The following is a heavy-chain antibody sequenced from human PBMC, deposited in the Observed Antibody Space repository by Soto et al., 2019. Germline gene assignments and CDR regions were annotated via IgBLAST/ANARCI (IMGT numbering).Heavy chain of an antibody. J-gene: IGHJ5*02. CDR3: ARRYRRDGYNINWFDP. CDR1: GFTVSSNY. D-gene: IGHD5-12*01. Sequence: EVQLVESGGGLIQPGGSLRLSCAASGFTVSSNYMSWVRQAPGKGLEWVSVIYSGGSTYYADSVKGRFTISRDNSKNTLYLQMTRLRAEDTAVYYCARRYRRDGYNINWFDPWGQGTLVTVSS. CDR2: IYSGGST. V-gene: IGHV3-53*01.